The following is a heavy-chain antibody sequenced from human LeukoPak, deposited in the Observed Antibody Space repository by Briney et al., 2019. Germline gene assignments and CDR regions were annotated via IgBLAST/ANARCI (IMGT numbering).Heavy chain of an antibody. J-gene: IGHJ4*02. Sequence: PGGSLRLSCAASGFTFSSYSMNWVRQAPGKGLEWVSYISSSSSTIYYADSLKGRFTISRDNAKNSLYLQMNSLRAEDTAVYYCARGLSGIAGYTYGRGIDYWGQGTLVTVSS. V-gene: IGHV3-48*01. CDR3: ARGLSGIAGYTYGRGIDY. CDR1: GFTFSSYS. D-gene: IGHD5-18*01. CDR2: ISSSSSTI.